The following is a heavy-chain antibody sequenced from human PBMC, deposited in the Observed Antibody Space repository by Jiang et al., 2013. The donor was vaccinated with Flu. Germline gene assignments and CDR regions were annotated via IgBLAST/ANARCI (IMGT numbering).Heavy chain of an antibody. Sequence: QLVESGGGVVQPGRSLRLSCAASGFTFSSYAMHWVRQAPGKGLEWVAVISYDGSNKYYADSVKGRFTISRDNSKNTLYLQMNSLRAEDTAVYYCAKDLGRLQYRFTYYYCMDVWGKGTTVTVSS. CDR1: GFTFSSYA. CDR2: ISYDGSNK. D-gene: IGHD4-11*01. V-gene: IGHV3-30-3*01. J-gene: IGHJ6*03. CDR3: AKDLGRLQYRFTYYYCMDV.